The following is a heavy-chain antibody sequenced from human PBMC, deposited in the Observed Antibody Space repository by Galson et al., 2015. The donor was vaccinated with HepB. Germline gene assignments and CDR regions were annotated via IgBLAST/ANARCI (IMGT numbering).Heavy chain of an antibody. CDR3: ARRDGYNPLFDY. CDR1: GFAFSDYY. Sequence: SLRLSCAASGFAFSDYYMNWIRQAPGKGLEWVSYITSSSTYTNYADSVKGRFTITRDNAKNSLYLQMNSLRAEDTAVYYCARRDGYNPLFDYWGQGTLVTVSS. D-gene: IGHD5-24*01. V-gene: IGHV3-11*06. J-gene: IGHJ4*02. CDR2: ITSSSTYT.